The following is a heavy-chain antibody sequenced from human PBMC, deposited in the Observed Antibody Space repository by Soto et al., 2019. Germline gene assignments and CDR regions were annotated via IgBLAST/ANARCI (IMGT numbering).Heavy chain of an antibody. V-gene: IGHV3-33*01. CDR1: GTNFSRSG. D-gene: IGHD1-7*01. J-gene: IGHJ6*02. CDR2: IWYDGSKE. CDR3: ARDAGTTRMDV. Sequence: QVRLVESGGGVVQPGRSLRLSCAASGTNFSRSGMHWVRQAPGKGLEWVAIIWYDGSKEYYADSVKGQFTISRDNSRNTVYLQMNSLRAEDTAVYYCARDAGTTRMDVWGQGTTVTVSS.